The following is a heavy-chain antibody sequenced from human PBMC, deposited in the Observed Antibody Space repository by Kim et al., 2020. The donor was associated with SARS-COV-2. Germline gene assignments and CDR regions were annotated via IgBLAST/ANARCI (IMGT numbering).Heavy chain of an antibody. CDR2: IKSKTDGGTT. Sequence: LSLTCAASGFTFSNAWMSWVRQAPGKGLEWVGRIKSKTDGGTTDYAAPVKGRFTISRDDSKNTLYLQMNSLKTEDTAVYYCTTHGRKLLGGVWGQGTTVTVSS. J-gene: IGHJ6*02. D-gene: IGHD2-15*01. CDR3: TTHGRKLLGGV. V-gene: IGHV3-15*01. CDR1: GFTFSNAW.